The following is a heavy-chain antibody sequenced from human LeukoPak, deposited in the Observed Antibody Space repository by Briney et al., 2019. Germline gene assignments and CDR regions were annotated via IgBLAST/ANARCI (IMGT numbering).Heavy chain of an antibody. CDR3: AGTTMIVVT. D-gene: IGHD3-22*01. CDR2: IYYSGST. V-gene: IGHV4-31*11. CDR1: GGSFSGYY. Sequence: SETLSLTCAVYGGSFSGYYWSWIRQHPGKGLEWIGYIYYSGSTYYNPSLKSRVTISVDTSKNQFSLKLSSVTAADTAVYYCAGTTMIVVTWGQGTLVTVSS. J-gene: IGHJ5*02.